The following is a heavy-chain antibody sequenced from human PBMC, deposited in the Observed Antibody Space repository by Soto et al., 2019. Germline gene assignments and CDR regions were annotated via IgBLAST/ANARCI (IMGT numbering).Heavy chain of an antibody. CDR1: GFTFGNSW. CDR3: ATAEVDY. Sequence: EVQLVESGGGLVQPGGSLRLSCAASGFTFGNSWMHWVRQAPGTGLEWVSRMNSDGSTTNYADSVKGRFTVSRDNAKDTLYLQMNSLRAEDTAVYFCATAEVDYWGPGTLVTVSS. J-gene: IGHJ4*02. V-gene: IGHV3-74*01. CDR2: MNSDGSTT.